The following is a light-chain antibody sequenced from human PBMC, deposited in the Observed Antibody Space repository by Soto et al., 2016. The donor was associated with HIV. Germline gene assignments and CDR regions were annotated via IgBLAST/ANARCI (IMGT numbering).Light chain of an antibody. CDR2: QDN. CDR1: KLGDKF. V-gene: IGLV3-1*01. J-gene: IGLJ2*01. CDR3: QVWDSSTGV. Sequence: SYDLTQPPSVSVSPGQTASITCSGDKLGDKFACWYQLKPGQSPILVIYQDNKRPSGIPERFSGSNSGNTVTLTITGTQPMDEADYYCQVWDSSTGVFGGGTKLTVL.